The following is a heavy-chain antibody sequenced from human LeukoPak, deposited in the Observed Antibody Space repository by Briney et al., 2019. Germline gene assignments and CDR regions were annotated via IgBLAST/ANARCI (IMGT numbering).Heavy chain of an antibody. J-gene: IGHJ4*02. CDR1: GGSISSYY. Sequence: PSETLSLTCTVSGGSISSYYWSWIRQPAGKGLEWIGPIYTSGSTNYKSSLKSRVTMSVDTTKNQFSLKLSSVTAADTAVYYCAREGEYSYGYYWGQGTLVTVSS. CDR3: AREGEYSYGYY. CDR2: IYTSGST. D-gene: IGHD5-18*01. V-gene: IGHV4-4*07.